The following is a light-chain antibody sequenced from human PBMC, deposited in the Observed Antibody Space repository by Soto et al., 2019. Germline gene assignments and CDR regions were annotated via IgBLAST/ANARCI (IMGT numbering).Light chain of an antibody. Sequence: QSALTQPASVSGSPGQSITISCTGTSSDIGGYNYVSWYQQHPGKAPKLMIYEVSNRPSGVSNRFSGSKSGNTASLTISGLQAEDEAYYYCSSFTNSGTVVFGGGTKVTVL. CDR1: SSDIGGYNY. CDR2: EVS. CDR3: SSFTNSGTVV. V-gene: IGLV2-14*01. J-gene: IGLJ2*01.